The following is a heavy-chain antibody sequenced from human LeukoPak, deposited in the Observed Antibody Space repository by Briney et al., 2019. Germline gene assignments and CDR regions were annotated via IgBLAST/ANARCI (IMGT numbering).Heavy chain of an antibody. CDR2: ISYDGSNK. J-gene: IGHJ4*02. D-gene: IGHD6-13*01. V-gene: IGHV3-30-3*01. CDR3: ARWKAAAGTSGQYYFDY. CDR1: GFTFSSYA. Sequence: GGSLRLSCAASGFTFSSYAMHWVRQAPGKGLEWVAVISYDGSNKYYADSVKGRFTISRDNSKNTLYLQMNSLRAEDTAVYYCARWKAAAGTSGQYYFDYWGQGTLVTVSS.